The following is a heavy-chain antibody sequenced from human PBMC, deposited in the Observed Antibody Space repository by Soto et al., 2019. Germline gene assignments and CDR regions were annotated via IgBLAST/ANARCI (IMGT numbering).Heavy chain of an antibody. D-gene: IGHD3-10*01. Sequence: ASVKVSCKASGYTFTSYAMHWVRQAPGQRLEWMGWINAGNGNTKYSQKFQGRVTITRDTSASTAYMELSSLRSEDTAVYYCARGPTPQGGSVSYYNHNYYYYYMDVWGKGTTVTAP. CDR1: GYTFTSYA. CDR3: ARGPTPQGGSVSYYNHNYYYYYMDV. J-gene: IGHJ6*03. V-gene: IGHV1-3*01. CDR2: INAGNGNT.